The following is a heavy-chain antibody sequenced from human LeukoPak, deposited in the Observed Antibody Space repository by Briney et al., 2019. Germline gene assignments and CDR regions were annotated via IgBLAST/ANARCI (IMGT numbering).Heavy chain of an antibody. CDR2: IFYSGST. J-gene: IGHJ5*02. Sequence: SETLSLTCAVYGGSFSGYYWSWIRQPPGKGLEWIGSIFYSGSTYYNPSLKSRVTISVDTSKNQFSLKLSSVTAADTAVYYCARVQSRLSWFDPWGQGTLVTVSS. V-gene: IGHV4-34*12. CDR1: GGSFSGYY. CDR3: ARVQSRLSWFDP.